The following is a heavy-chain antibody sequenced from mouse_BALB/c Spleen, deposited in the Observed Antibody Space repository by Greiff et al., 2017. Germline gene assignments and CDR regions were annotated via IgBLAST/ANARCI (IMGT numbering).Heavy chain of an antibody. D-gene: IGHD2-14*01. CDR2: IWAGGST. J-gene: IGHJ3*01. CDR1: GFSLTSYG. Sequence: VQLKESGPGLVAPSQSLSITCTVSGFSLTSYGVHWVRQPPGKGLEWLGVIWAGGSTNYNSALMSRLSISKDNSKSQVFLKMNSLQTDDTAMYYCARGETRDRYDWFAYWGQGTLVTVSA. CDR3: ARGETRDRYDWFAY. V-gene: IGHV2-9*02.